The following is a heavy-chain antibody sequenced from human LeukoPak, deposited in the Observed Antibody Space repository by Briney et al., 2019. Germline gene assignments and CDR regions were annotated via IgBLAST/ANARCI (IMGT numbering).Heavy chain of an antibody. V-gene: IGHV1-46*01. CDR3: ASEQAFWSKRNWFDP. CDR1: GYTFTSYY. Sequence: ASVKVSCKASGYTFTSYYMHWVRQAPGQGLEWMGIINPSGGSTSYAQKFQGRVTMTRDMSTSTVYMELSSPRSEDTAVYYCASEQAFWSKRNWFDPWGQGTLVTVSS. J-gene: IGHJ5*02. D-gene: IGHD3-3*01. CDR2: INPSGGST.